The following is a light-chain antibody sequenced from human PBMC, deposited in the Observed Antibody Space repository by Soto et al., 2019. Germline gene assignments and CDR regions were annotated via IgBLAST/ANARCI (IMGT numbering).Light chain of an antibody. J-gene: IGKJ2*01. CDR1: QSIGNW. CDR3: QQYNGYSYT. CDR2: KAS. V-gene: IGKV1-5*03. Sequence: DIQMTQSPSTMSASVGDRVTITCRASQSIGNWLAWYQQKPGKAPKLVIYKASNLESGVPSRFSGSGSGTDFTLTISSLQPDDFATYYCQQYNGYSYTFGQGTKLEIK.